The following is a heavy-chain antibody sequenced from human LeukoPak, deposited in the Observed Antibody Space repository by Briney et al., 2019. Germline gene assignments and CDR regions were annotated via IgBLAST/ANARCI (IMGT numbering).Heavy chain of an antibody. CDR3: ARDKSGSSGWYSYFDY. V-gene: IGHV3-23*01. D-gene: IGHD6-19*01. J-gene: IGHJ4*02. Sequence: GGTLRLSCAASGFTFSSYGMNWVRQAPGKGLEWVSGITGSGGRTYYADSVKGRFTISRGNSKNTLYLQVNSLRADDTAVYYCARDKSGSSGWYSYFDYWGQGTLVTVSS. CDR1: GFTFSSYG. CDR2: ITGSGGRT.